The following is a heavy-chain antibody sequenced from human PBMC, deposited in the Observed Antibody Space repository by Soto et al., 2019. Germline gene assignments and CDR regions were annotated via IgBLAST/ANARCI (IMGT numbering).Heavy chain of an antibody. J-gene: IGHJ4*02. CDR2: IYWDDDK. CDR3: AHSQHPGKESPPFGG. Sequence: QITLKESGPTLVKPTQTLTLTCTFSGFSLSTSGVGVGWIRQPPGKALEWLALIYWDDDKRYSPSLKSRLTIPKDTSKNQVVLTMTNMDPVDTATYYCAHSQHPGKESPPFGGWGQGTLVTVSS. CDR1: GFSLSTSGVG. V-gene: IGHV2-5*02. D-gene: IGHD2-2*01.